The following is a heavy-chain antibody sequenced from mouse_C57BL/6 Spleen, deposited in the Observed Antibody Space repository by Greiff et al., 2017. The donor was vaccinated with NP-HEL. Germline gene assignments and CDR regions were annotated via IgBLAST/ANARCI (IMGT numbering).Heavy chain of an antibody. D-gene: IGHD1-1*01. V-gene: IGHV1-15*01. Sequence: VQLQQSGAELVRPGASVTLSCKASGYTFTDYEMHWVKQTPVHGLEWIGAIDPETGGTAYNQKFKGKAILTADKSSSTAYMELRSLTSEDSAVYYCTRITTVASYAMDYWGQGTSVTVSS. CDR2: IDPETGGT. CDR1: GYTFTDYE. CDR3: TRITTVASYAMDY. J-gene: IGHJ4*01.